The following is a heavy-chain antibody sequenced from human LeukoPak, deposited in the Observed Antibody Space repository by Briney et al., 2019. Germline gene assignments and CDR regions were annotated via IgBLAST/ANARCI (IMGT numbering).Heavy chain of an antibody. J-gene: IGHJ4*02. Sequence: ASVKVSCKASGYTFTGYYMHWVRQAPGQGLEWMGRINPNSGGTNYAQKFQGRVTMTRDTSISTAYMELSRLGSDDTAVYYCARGMGVVGANPRAYWGQGTLVTVSS. CDR1: GYTFTGYY. V-gene: IGHV1-2*06. D-gene: IGHD1-26*01. CDR3: ARGMGVVGANPRAY. CDR2: INPNSGGT.